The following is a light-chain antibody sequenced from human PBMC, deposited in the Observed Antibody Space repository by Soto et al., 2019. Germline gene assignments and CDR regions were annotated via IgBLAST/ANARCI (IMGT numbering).Light chain of an antibody. CDR3: LQYKNWPYT. Sequence: EIVMTQSPATLSVSPGERATLSCRASQSVSSKLVWYQQKPGQAPRLPFCGASTRATGIPGRFSASGSGAEFTLTISSLQSEDFAVYYCLQYKNWPYTFGQGTKLEIK. V-gene: IGKV3-15*01. CDR2: GAS. CDR1: QSVSSK. J-gene: IGKJ2*01.